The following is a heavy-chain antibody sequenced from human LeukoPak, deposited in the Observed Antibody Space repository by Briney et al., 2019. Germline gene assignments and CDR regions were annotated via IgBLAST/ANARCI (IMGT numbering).Heavy chain of an antibody. CDR3: GSPRRGY. J-gene: IGHJ4*02. Sequence: GGSLRLSCAASGFTFSNYEMNWVRQAPGKGLEWVSYISSGGRTIYYADSVKGRFTISRDNAKNSLYLQMNSLRAEDTAVYFCGSPRRGYWGQGTLVTVSS. V-gene: IGHV3-48*03. CDR2: ISSGGRTI. CDR1: GFTFSNYE.